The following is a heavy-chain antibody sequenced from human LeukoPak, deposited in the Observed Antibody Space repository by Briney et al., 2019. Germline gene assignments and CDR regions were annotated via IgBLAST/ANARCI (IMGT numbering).Heavy chain of an antibody. Sequence: ASVNVSCKASGYTFTSYYMHWVRQAPGQGLEWMGIINPSSGGTSYAQKFQGRVTMTRDTSTSTVYMELSSLRSEDTAVYHCARDLYGGNAGLFDYWGQGTLVTVSS. V-gene: IGHV1-46*01. CDR1: GYTFTSYY. CDR3: ARDLYGGNAGLFDY. CDR2: INPSSGGT. J-gene: IGHJ4*02. D-gene: IGHD4-23*01.